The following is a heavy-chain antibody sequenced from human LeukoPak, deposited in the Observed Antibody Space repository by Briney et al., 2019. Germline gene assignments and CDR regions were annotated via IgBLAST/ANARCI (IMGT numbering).Heavy chain of an antibody. CDR2: ISSSGSTI. Sequence: TGGSLRLSCAASGFTFSDYYMSWIRQAPGKGLEWVSYISSSGSTIYYADSVKGRFTISRDNAKNTLYLQMNSLRAEDTAVYYCAKVAPLGAPAVVPAATDFGRDYYYYYMDVWGKGTTVTISS. V-gene: IGHV3-11*04. J-gene: IGHJ6*03. CDR1: GFTFSDYY. D-gene: IGHD2-2*01. CDR3: AKVAPLGAPAVVPAATDFGRDYYYYYMDV.